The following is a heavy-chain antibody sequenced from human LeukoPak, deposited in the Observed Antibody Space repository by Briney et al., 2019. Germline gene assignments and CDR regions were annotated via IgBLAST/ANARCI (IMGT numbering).Heavy chain of an antibody. CDR3: ASFSCRGDCSAPSPDAFDI. V-gene: IGHV5-10-1*01. CDR1: GYSFTSYW. J-gene: IGHJ3*02. CDR2: IDPSDSYT. Sequence: GESLKISCKGSGYSFTSYWISWVRQMPGKGLEWMGRIDPSDSYTNYSPSFQGHVTISADKSISTAYLQWSSLKASDTAMYYCASFSCRGDCSAPSPDAFDIWGQGTMVTVSS. D-gene: IGHD2-21*02.